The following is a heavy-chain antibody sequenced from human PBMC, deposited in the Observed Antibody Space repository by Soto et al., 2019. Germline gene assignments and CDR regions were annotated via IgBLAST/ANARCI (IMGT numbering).Heavy chain of an antibody. CDR3: AKDRGVTTVTTVDY. CDR2: ISGSGDNT. D-gene: IGHD4-17*01. V-gene: IGHV3-23*01. Sequence: EVQLLESGGGLVQPGGSLRLSCVASGFTFTNYAMSWVRQAPEKGLEWVSTISGSGDNTYYVDSVKGRFTISRDNSKNTLYLQMNNLGAEDTAVYFCAKDRGVTTVTTVDYWGQGALVTVSS. CDR1: GFTFTNYA. J-gene: IGHJ4*02.